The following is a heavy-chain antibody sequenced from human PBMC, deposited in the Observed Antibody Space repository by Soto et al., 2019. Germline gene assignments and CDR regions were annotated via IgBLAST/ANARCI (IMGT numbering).Heavy chain of an antibody. V-gene: IGHV3-15*01. CDR3: TTESWFDP. Sequence: GGSLRLSCAASGFTFSSYWMHRVRQAPGKGPEWLGRVKSNSGGGTADYAAPVKGRFTISRDDSESTLYLQMNSLKIEDTAVYYCTTESWFDPWGQGILVTVSS. CDR1: GFTFSSYW. J-gene: IGHJ5*02. CDR2: VKSNSGGGTA.